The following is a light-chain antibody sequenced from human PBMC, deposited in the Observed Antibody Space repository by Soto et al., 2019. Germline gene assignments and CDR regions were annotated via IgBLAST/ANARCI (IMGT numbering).Light chain of an antibody. V-gene: IGKV3-15*01. CDR2: GAS. Sequence: EIVITHSPATLSVSPGERATLSCRASQSVSSNLAWYQQKPGQAPRLLIYGASTRATGIPARFSGSGSGTEFTLTISSLQSEDFAVYYCQQYNNWPPEKTFGQGTKVDIK. CDR3: QQYNNWPPEKT. CDR1: QSVSSN. J-gene: IGKJ1*01.